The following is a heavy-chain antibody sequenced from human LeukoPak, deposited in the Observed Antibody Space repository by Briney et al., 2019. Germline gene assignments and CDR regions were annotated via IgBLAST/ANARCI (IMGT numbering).Heavy chain of an antibody. CDR1: GYTLTELS. CDR2: FDPEDGET. CDR3: ATNVAAWTVGVGELGDPQYSDY. V-gene: IGHV1-24*01. Sequence: ASVKVSCKVSGYTLTELSMHWVRQAPGKGLEWMGGFDPEDGETIYAQKFQGRVTMTEDTSTDTAYMELSSLRSEDTAVYYCATNVAAWTVGVGELGDPQYSDYWGQGTLVTVSS. J-gene: IGHJ4*02. D-gene: IGHD4-23*01.